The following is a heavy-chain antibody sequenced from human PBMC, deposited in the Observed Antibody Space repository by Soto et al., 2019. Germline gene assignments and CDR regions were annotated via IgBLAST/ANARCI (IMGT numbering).Heavy chain of an antibody. Sequence: GGSLRLSCAPSGFILSNYAMSWVRQARGKGLEWVSAIGGSGADTYYTESVKGRFTISRDNFKNTLYLQMNSLRAEDTAVYYCAKDTGRGGGSVFDYWGQGTLVTVSS. V-gene: IGHV3-23*01. CDR2: IGGSGADT. J-gene: IGHJ4*02. D-gene: IGHD2-15*01. CDR1: GFILSNYA. CDR3: AKDTGRGGGSVFDY.